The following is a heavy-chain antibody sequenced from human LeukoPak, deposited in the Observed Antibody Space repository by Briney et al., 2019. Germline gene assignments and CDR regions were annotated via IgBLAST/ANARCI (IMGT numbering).Heavy chain of an antibody. V-gene: IGHV1-69*13. CDR3: AREGLGIYYYDSSGHRNLGY. Sequence: ASVKVSCKASGGTLSSYAISWVRQDRATGLEWMGSIIPIFGTANYAQKFQGRVTITSDESTSTAYMELSSLRSEDTAVYYCAREGLGIYYYDSSGHRNLGYWGQGTLVTVSS. J-gene: IGHJ4*02. D-gene: IGHD3-22*01. CDR2: IIPIFGTA. CDR1: GGTLSSYA.